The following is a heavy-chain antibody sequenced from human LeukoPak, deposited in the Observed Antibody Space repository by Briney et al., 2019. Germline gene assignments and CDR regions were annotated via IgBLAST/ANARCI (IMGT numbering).Heavy chain of an antibody. J-gene: IGHJ6*02. V-gene: IGHV3-21*04. CDR1: GFTFSSYS. CDR3: AKAEVDTAMAPYYYYYYGMDV. Sequence: PGGSLRLSCAASGFTFSSYSMNWVRQAPGKGLEWVSSISSSSSYIYYADSVKGRFTISRDNSKNTLYLQMNSLRAEDTAVYYCAKAEVDTAMAPYYYYYYGMDVWGQGTTVTVSS. D-gene: IGHD5-18*01. CDR2: ISSSSSYI.